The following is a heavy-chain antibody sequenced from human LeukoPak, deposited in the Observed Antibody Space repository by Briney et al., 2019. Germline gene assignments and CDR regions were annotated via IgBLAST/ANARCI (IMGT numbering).Heavy chain of an antibody. Sequence: SETLSLTSTHPGGSISRYFWSCICDKLEERLEWIGYIYYSGSTNYNPSLKSRVTISVDTSKNQFSLKLNSVTAADTAVYYCARGMGISSYWGQGTLVTVSS. CDR1: GGSISRYF. CDR2: IYYSGST. V-gene: IGHV4-59*01. CDR3: ARGMGISSY. D-gene: IGHD7-27*01. J-gene: IGHJ4*02.